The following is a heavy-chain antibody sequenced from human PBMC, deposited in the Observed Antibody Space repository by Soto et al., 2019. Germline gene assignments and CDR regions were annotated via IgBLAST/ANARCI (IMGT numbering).Heavy chain of an antibody. CDR2: VSRSSSYI. D-gene: IGHD3-10*01. CDR1: GFTFSGHT. J-gene: IGHJ4*02. CDR3: ARCMGFDGSGYAFFDS. Sequence: EVQLVESGGGLVKPGGSLRLSCAASGFTFSGHTINWVRQAPGKGLEWVSSVSRSSSYIYYADSVKGRFTVSRDDAEKSLYLQMNSLSAEDTAIYYCARCMGFDGSGYAFFDSWGQGTQVTVSS. V-gene: IGHV3-21*01.